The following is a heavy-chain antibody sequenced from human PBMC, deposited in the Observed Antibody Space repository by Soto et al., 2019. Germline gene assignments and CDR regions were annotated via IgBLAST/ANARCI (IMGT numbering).Heavy chain of an antibody. Sequence: ASVKVSCKASGYTFNSYGISWARQAPGQGLEWMGWISAYNGNTNYAQKLQGRVTMTTDTSTSTAYMELRSLRSDDTAVYYCARVLVPAATLTHFDYWGQGTLVTVSS. J-gene: IGHJ4*02. CDR1: GYTFNSYG. D-gene: IGHD2-2*01. V-gene: IGHV1-18*01. CDR2: ISAYNGNT. CDR3: ARVLVPAATLTHFDY.